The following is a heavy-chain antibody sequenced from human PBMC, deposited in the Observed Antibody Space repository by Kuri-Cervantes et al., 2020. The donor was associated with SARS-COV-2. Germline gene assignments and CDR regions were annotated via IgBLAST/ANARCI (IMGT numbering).Heavy chain of an antibody. CDR3: ARGFRNYDFWSGYRPNYYYYYMDV. V-gene: IGHV3-48*04. Sequence: GESLKISCAASGFTFSSYGMHWVRQAPGKGLEWVSYISSSGSTIYYADSVKGRFTISRDNAKNSLYLQMNSLRAEDTAVYYCARGFRNYDFWSGYRPNYYYYYMDVWGKGTTVTVSS. D-gene: IGHD3-3*01. J-gene: IGHJ6*03. CDR1: GFTFSSYG. CDR2: ISSSGSTI.